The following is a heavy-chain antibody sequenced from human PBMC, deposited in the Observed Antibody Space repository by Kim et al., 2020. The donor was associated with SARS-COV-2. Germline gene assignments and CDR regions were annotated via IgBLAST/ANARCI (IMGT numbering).Heavy chain of an antibody. Sequence: GGSLRLSCAASGFTFDDYAMHWVRQAPGKGLEWVSGISWNSGSIGYADSVKGRFTISRDNAKNSLYLQMNSLRAEDTALYYCAKDIRDSSGYYTLGYWGQGTLVTVSS. J-gene: IGHJ4*02. D-gene: IGHD3-22*01. CDR1: GFTFDDYA. CDR2: ISWNSGSI. V-gene: IGHV3-9*01. CDR3: AKDIRDSSGYYTLGY.